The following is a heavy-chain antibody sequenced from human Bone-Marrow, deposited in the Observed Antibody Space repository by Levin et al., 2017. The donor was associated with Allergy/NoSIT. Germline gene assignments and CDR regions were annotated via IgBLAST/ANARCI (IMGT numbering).Heavy chain of an antibody. CDR1: GDSLGNYW. CDR2: IYLANSVT. Sequence: GESLKISCQGSGDSLGNYWIAWVRQMPGKGLECMGLIYLANSVTVYSPSFQGQVTFSADKSINTAYLQWGSLKASDSAIYYCATTENGADRWDIWGRGTLVTVSS. CDR3: ATTENGADRWDI. D-gene: IGHD2-8*01. J-gene: IGHJ1*01. V-gene: IGHV5-51*01.